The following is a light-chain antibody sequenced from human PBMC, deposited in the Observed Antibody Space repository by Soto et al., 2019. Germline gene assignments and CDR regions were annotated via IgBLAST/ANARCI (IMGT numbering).Light chain of an antibody. CDR3: SSYTSSHTWV. CDR1: SSDVGGYNY. V-gene: IGLV2-14*01. J-gene: IGLJ3*02. Sequence: QSVLTQPASVSGSPGQSITFSCTGTSSDVGGYNYVSWYQQHPGKAPKLMIYEVNNRPSGVSNRFSGSKSGNTASLTISGLQAEDEADYYCSSYTSSHTWVFGGGTKLTVL. CDR2: EVN.